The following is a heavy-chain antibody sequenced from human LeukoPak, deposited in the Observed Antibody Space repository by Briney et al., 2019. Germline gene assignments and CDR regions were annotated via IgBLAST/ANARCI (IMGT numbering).Heavy chain of an antibody. CDR3: ARHAPYSYGYSNWFDP. CDR2: IYYSGST. V-gene: IGHV4-59*08. Sequence: SETLSLTCTVSGGSISSYYWSWIRQPPGEGLEWIGYIYYSGSTNYNPSLKSRVTISVDTSKNQFSLKLSSVTAADTAVYYCARHAPYSYGYSNWFDPWGQGTLVTVSS. J-gene: IGHJ5*02. D-gene: IGHD5-18*01. CDR1: GGSISSYY.